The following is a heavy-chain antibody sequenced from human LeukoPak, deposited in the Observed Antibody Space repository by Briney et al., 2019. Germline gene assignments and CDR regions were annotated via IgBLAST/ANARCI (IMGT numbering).Heavy chain of an antibody. Sequence: SGPTLVNPTQTLTLTCTFSGISLSTSGMCVTWIRQPPGKALEWLARIDWDDDKYYTISLKTRLTISKDTSKNQVVLTMTNMDPVDTATYYCARRAYDPAGTQYYFDYWGPGTLVTVSS. V-gene: IGHV2-70*11. CDR2: IDWDDDK. CDR1: GISLSTSGMC. D-gene: IGHD5-12*01. CDR3: ARRAYDPAGTQYYFDY. J-gene: IGHJ4*02.